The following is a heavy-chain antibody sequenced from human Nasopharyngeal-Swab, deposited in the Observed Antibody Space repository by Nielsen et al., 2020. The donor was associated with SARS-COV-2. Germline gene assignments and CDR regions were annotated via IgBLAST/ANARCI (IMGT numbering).Heavy chain of an antibody. V-gene: IGHV3-9*01. Sequence: SLKISCAASGFTFDDYAMHWVRQAPGKGLEWVSGISWNSGSIGYADSVKGRFTISRDNAKNSLYLQMNSLRAEDTALYYCAKEDYYYGMDAWGQGTTVTVSS. J-gene: IGHJ6*02. CDR1: GFTFDDYA. CDR3: AKEDYYYGMDA. CDR2: ISWNSGSI.